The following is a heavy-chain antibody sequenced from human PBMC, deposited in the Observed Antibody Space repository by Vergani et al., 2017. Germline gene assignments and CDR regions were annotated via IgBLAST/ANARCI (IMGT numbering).Heavy chain of an antibody. V-gene: IGHV3-9*01. CDR3: AKGRFGELYYYYYMDV. J-gene: IGHJ6*03. CDR1: GFTFDDYA. Sequence: EVQLVESGGGLVQPGRSLRLSCAASGFTFDDYAMHWVRPAPGKGLEWVSGISWNSGSIGYADSVKGRFTISRDNAKNSLYLQMNSLRAEDTALYYCAKGRFGELYYYYYMDVWGKGTTVTVSS. CDR2: ISWNSGSI. D-gene: IGHD3-10*01.